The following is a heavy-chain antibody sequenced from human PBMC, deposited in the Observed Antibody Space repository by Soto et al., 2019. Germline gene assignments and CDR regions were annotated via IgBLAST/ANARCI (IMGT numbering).Heavy chain of an antibody. CDR3: VRGAYCSSTSCSLYGMDV. V-gene: IGHV3-30-3*01. CDR2: ISYDGSKK. CDR1: GLTFSSYG. J-gene: IGHJ6*02. Sequence: PGGSLRLSCAASGLTFSSYGMHWVRQAPGKGLEWVAVISYDGSKKYYADSVKGRFTISRDNSKNTLYLQMNSLRAEDTAVYYCVRGAYCSSTSCSLYGMDVWGQGTTVTVSS. D-gene: IGHD2-2*01.